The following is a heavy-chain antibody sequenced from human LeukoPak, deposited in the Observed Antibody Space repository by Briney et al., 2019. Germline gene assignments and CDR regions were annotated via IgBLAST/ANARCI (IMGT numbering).Heavy chain of an antibody. CDR3: ARGAFRLVRGVTTDY. CDR2: ISYDGSNK. Sequence: GGSLRLSCAPSGFTFSSYAIHWVRQAPGKGLEWVAFISYDGSNKYYADSVKGRFTISRDSSKNTLYLQMNSLRAEDTALYYCARGAFRLVRGVTTDYWGQGTQVTVSS. J-gene: IGHJ4*02. D-gene: IGHD3-10*01. V-gene: IGHV3-30-3*01. CDR1: GFTFSSYA.